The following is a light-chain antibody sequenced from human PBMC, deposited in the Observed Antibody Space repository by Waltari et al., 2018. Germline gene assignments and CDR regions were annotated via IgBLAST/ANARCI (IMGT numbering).Light chain of an antibody. CDR2: GAY. Sequence: EIVMTQSPATLSVSSGERATLPCRASQSVSNNLPWYQQKPGQAPRLLIYGAYTRATGIPARFSGSGSGTEFTLTISSLQSEDFAVYYCQQYNNWPPHSFGQGTKLEIK. V-gene: IGKV3-15*01. CDR3: QQYNNWPPHS. J-gene: IGKJ2*03. CDR1: QSVSNN.